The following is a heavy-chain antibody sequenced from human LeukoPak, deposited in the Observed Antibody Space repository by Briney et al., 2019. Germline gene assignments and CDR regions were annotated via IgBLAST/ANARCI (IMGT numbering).Heavy chain of an antibody. CDR3: ARGSGTYFRTYFDP. D-gene: IGHD3-10*01. J-gene: IGHJ5*02. CDR2: IYHSGST. V-gene: IGHV4-38-2*02. Sequence: SETLSLTCTVSGYSISSGFYWGWIRQPPGRGLEGIGSIYHSGSTSYNPSLKSRVTISVDTSKNQFSLNLSSLTAADTAIYYCARGSGTYFRTYFDPWGQGTLVTVSS. CDR1: GYSISSGFY.